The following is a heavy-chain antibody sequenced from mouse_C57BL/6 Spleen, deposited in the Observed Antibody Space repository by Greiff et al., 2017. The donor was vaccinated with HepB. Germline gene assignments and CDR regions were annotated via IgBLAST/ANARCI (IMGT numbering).Heavy chain of an antibody. CDR2: IYPGDGDT. CDR3: AREGTTVVAHWYFDV. D-gene: IGHD1-1*01. J-gene: IGHJ1*03. V-gene: IGHV1-82*01. Sequence: VKLMESGPELVKPGASVKISCKASGYAFSSSWMNWVKQRPGKGLEWIGRIYPGDGDTNYNGKFKGKATLTADKSSSTAYMQRSSLTSEDSAVYFCAREGTTVVAHWYFDVWGTGTTVTVSS. CDR1: GYAFSSSW.